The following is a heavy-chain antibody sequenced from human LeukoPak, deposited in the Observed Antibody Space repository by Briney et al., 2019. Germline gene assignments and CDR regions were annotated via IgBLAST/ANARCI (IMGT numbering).Heavy chain of an antibody. Sequence: SETLSLTCAVYGGSFSGHYWSWIRQPPGKGLEWIGHIFYTGSTNYNPSLKSRVTISVDTSKNQFFLKLSSVTAADTAVYYCADDRILARWGQGTLVTVSS. J-gene: IGHJ4*02. V-gene: IGHV4-59*11. CDR1: GGSFSGHY. D-gene: IGHD1-1*01. CDR2: IFYTGST. CDR3: ADDRILAR.